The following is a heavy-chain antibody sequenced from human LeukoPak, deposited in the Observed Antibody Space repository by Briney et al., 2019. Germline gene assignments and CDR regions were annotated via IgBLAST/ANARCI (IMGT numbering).Heavy chain of an antibody. D-gene: IGHD5-18*01. CDR1: GGSISSGSYY. CDR2: IYTSGST. J-gene: IGHJ4*02. V-gene: IGHV4-61*02. Sequence: SQTLSLTCTVSGGSISSGSYYWSWIRQPAGKGLEWIGRIYTSGSTNYNPSPKSRVTISVDTSKNQFSLKLSSVTAADTAVYYCASHTAMANFDYWGQGTLVTVSS. CDR3: ASHTAMANFDY.